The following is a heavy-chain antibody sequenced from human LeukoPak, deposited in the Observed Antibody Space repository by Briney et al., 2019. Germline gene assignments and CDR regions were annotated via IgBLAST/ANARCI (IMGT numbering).Heavy chain of an antibody. CDR3: ARGIGTTGTTLHY. CDR1: GYTFTGYY. Sequence: ASVKVSCKASGYTFTGYYMHWVRQAPGRGLEWMGWINPNSGGTNYAQKFQGRVTMTRDTSISTAYMELSRLRSDDTAVYYCARGIGTTGTTLHYWGQGTLVTVSS. CDR2: INPNSGGT. V-gene: IGHV1-2*02. J-gene: IGHJ4*02. D-gene: IGHD1-1*01.